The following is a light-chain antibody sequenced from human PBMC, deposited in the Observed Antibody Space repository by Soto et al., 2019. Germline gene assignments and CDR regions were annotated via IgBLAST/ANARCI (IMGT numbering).Light chain of an antibody. CDR2: SNS. J-gene: IGLJ1*01. V-gene: IGLV1-44*01. CDR1: SSNIGGNT. CDR3: AAWDDSLDGQV. Sequence: QSVLTQPPSASGTPGQRVTISFSGSSSNIGGNTVNWYQHLPGTAPKLLIYSNSQRPSGVPDRFSGSKSGTSASLAISGLQSEDEADYYCAAWDDSLDGQVFGSGTKVTVL.